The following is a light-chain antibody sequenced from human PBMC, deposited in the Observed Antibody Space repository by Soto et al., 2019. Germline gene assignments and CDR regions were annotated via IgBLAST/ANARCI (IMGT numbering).Light chain of an antibody. V-gene: IGKV1-33*01. J-gene: IGKJ3*01. CDR2: DAS. CDR1: QDIQSN. CDR3: QQYGNFPFT. Sequence: DTQMTQSPSSLSAAVGDRVTVTCQASQDIQSNLNWFKQKSGKAPRLLVYDASNLETGVTSRFSGSGSGTYFTFTISSLQPEDIAKYFCQQYGNFPFTVGPGTKVDI.